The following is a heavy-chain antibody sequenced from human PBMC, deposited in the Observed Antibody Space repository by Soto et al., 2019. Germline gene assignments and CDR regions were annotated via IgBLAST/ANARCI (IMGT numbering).Heavy chain of an antibody. V-gene: IGHV3-11*01. Sequence: QVQLVESGGGLVKPGGSLRLSCAASGFTFSDYYMSWIRQAPGKGLEWVSYISSSGSTIYYADSVKGRFTISRDNAKNSLYLQMNSLRAEDTAVYYCARDIRYYDILTGPGFYWYFDLWGRGTLVTVSS. J-gene: IGHJ2*01. D-gene: IGHD3-9*01. CDR3: ARDIRYYDILTGPGFYWYFDL. CDR1: GFTFSDYY. CDR2: ISSSGSTI.